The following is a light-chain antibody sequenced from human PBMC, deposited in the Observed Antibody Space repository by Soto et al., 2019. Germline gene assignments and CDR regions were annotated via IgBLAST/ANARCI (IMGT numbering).Light chain of an antibody. Sequence: ANQMTQSPSSLSASVGDRVIITCRASQGIRNELGWYQQKTGKAPKLLIYAASSLQSGVPSRFSGSGSDTDFTLTISSLQPEDFATYYCLQDYSYPRTFGQGTKVEIK. V-gene: IGKV1-6*01. CDR1: QGIRNE. J-gene: IGKJ1*01. CDR2: AAS. CDR3: LQDYSYPRT.